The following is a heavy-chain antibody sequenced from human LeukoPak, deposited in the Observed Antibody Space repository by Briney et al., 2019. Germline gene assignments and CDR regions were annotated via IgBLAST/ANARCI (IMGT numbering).Heavy chain of an antibody. V-gene: IGHV3-30*04. CDR2: TSYDESNK. J-gene: IGHJ4*02. CDR3: ARVVVSSTSDYFDY. D-gene: IGHD6-6*01. Sequence: GGSLRLSCAASGFTFCNYAMHWVREAPGKGLEWVAVTSYDESNKYYADSVKGRFTISRDNSKKTLYLQMNSLRGEDTAVYNCARVVVSSTSDYFDYWGQGTLVIVSS. CDR1: GFTFCNYA.